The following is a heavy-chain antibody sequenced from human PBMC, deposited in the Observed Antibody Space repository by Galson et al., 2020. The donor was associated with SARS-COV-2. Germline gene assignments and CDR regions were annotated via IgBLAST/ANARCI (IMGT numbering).Heavy chain of an antibody. CDR1: GGSISSSSYY. Sequence: SETLSLTCTVSGGSISSSSYYWGWIRQPPGKGLEWIGSIYYSGSTYYNPSLKSRVTISVDTSKNQFSLKLSSVTAADTAVYYCATDYGDYGHYFDYWGQGTLVTVSS. CDR2: IYYSGST. D-gene: IGHD4-17*01. CDR3: ATDYGDYGHYFDY. J-gene: IGHJ4*02. V-gene: IGHV4-39*07.